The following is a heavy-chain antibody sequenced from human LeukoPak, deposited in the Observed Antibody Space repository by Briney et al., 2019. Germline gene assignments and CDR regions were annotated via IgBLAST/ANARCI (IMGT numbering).Heavy chain of an antibody. D-gene: IGHD1-26*01. V-gene: IGHV4-30-2*01. J-gene: IGHJ4*02. CDR3: ARGRWELRLSFDY. CDR2: IYHSGST. CDR1: GGSISSGGYY. Sequence: SQTLSLTCTVSGGSISSGGYYWSWIRQPPGKSLEWIGYIYHSGSTYYNPSLKSRVTISVDRSKNQFSLKLSSVTAADTAVYYCARGRWELRLSFDYWGQGTLVTVSS.